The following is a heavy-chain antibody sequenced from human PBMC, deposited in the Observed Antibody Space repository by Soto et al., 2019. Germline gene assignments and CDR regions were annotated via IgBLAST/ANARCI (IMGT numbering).Heavy chain of an antibody. CDR3: ARHRAASNYYYHYGMDV. D-gene: IGHD4-4*01. J-gene: IGHJ6*02. CDR1: GFSFSAYA. CDR2: ISSTGEYI. Sequence: EVHLVESGGGLVKPGGSLRLSCAASGFSFSAYAMNWVRQAPGKGLEWVSAISSTGEYIDYADSVKGRFTISRDNAKNSLYLQMTSLRAEDTAVYYCARHRAASNYYYHYGMDVWGQGTTVTASS. V-gene: IGHV3-21*01.